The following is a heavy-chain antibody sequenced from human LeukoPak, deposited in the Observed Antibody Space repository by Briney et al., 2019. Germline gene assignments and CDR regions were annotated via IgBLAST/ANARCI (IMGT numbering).Heavy chain of an antibody. D-gene: IGHD3-22*01. J-gene: IGHJ3*01. CDR1: GFTFSSYG. CDR3: ARVGDYYDSSGYYSF. V-gene: IGHV3-7*01. Sequence: AGGSLRLSWAASGFTFSSYGMSWVRQAPGKGLEWVANIKQDGSEKYYVDSVKGRFTISRDNAENSLYLQMNSLRAEDTAVYYCARVGDYYDSSGYYSFWGQGTMVTVSS. CDR2: IKQDGSEK.